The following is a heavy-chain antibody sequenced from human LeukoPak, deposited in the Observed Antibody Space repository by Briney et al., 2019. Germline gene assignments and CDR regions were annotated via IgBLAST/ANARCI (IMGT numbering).Heavy chain of an antibody. CDR3: ARDQLRWESGYHYYYYGMDV. J-gene: IGHJ6*02. D-gene: IGHD3-3*01. CDR1: GGSISSSSYD. Sequence: SETLSLTCTVSGGSISSSSYDWGWIRQPPGKGLEWIGSIYYSGNTYYNPSLKSRVTISVDTSKNQFSLKLSSVTAADTAVYYCARDQLRWESGYHYYYYGMDVWGQGTTVTVSS. CDR2: IYYSGNT. V-gene: IGHV4-39*07.